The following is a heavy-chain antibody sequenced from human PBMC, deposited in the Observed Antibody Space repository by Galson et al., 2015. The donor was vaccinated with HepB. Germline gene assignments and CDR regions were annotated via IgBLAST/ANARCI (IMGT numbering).Heavy chain of an antibody. Sequence: SVKVSCKASGGTFSSYAISWVRQAPGQGLEWMGGIIPILGIANYAQKFQGRVTITADKSTSTAYMELSSLRSEDTAVYYCASGTPVPAATYYYYYYMDVWGKGTTVTVSS. CDR3: ASGTPVPAATYYYYYYMDV. CDR2: IIPILGIA. V-gene: IGHV1-69*10. J-gene: IGHJ6*03. CDR1: GGTFSSYA. D-gene: IGHD2-2*01.